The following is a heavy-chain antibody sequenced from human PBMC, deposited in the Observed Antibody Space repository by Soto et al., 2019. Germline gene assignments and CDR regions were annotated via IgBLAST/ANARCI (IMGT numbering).Heavy chain of an antibody. V-gene: IGHV3-33*01. CDR2: IWYDASKQ. J-gene: IGHJ4*02. CDR3: AAWAEGATEVH. Sequence: GGSLRLSCETSGFSFSVYGMHWVRQAPGKGLEWVAVIWYDASKQFYAASVEGRFTISRDDSKAILYLQMNSLRAEDTAVYYCAAWAEGATEVHWGQGTLVTVSS. CDR1: GFSFSVYG. D-gene: IGHD2-15*01.